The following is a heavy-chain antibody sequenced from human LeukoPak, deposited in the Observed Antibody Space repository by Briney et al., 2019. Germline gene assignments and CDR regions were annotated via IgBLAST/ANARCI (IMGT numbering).Heavy chain of an antibody. CDR3: ARRLGGTSTGFDY. CDR2: IYESGST. D-gene: IGHD2-2*01. J-gene: IGHJ4*02. V-gene: IGHV4-4*02. Sequence: SGTLSLTCAVSGGSIVSSDWWSWVRQPPGKGLEWIGDIYESGSTNYNPSLKSRVTISVDKSKNQFSLKLSSVTAADTAVYYCARRLGGTSTGFDYWGQGTLVTVSS. CDR1: GGSIVSSDW.